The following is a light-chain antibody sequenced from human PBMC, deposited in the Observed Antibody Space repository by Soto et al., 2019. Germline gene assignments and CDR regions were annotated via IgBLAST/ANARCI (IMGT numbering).Light chain of an antibody. CDR2: DAS. J-gene: IGKJ3*01. Sequence: EIVLTQSPATLSLSPGERATLSCRASQSVSSYLAWYQQKPGQAPRLLIHDASNRATGIPARFRGNGVGTNFTLPISSLEPEDFAVYFCQQRSNFFTFGPGTKVDIK. CDR3: QQRSNFFT. CDR1: QSVSSY. V-gene: IGKV3-11*01.